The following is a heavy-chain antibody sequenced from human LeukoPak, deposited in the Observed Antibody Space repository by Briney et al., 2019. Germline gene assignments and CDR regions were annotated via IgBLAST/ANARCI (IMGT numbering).Heavy chain of an antibody. V-gene: IGHV3-21*01. CDR1: AFTFSSYS. CDR2: ISSSSSYI. J-gene: IGHJ6*02. D-gene: IGHD3-10*01. Sequence: GGSLRLSCAASAFTFSSYSMNWVRQAPGKGLEWVSSISSSSSYIYYADSVKGRFTISRDNAKNSLYLQMNSLRAEDTAVYYCASSATSDKAFGDLLWPYYYYYGMDVWGQGTTVTVSS. CDR3: ASSATSDKAFGDLLWPYYYYYGMDV.